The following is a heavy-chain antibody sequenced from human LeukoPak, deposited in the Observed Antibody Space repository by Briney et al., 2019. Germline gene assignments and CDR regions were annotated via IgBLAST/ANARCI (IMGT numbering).Heavy chain of an antibody. D-gene: IGHD2-8*01. CDR3: ARQYSLYGAFDI. J-gene: IGHJ3*02. CDR2: ISGTSSYI. CDR1: GFTFSTYS. Sequence: GGSLRLSCAASGFTFSTYSMNWVRQAPGKGLEWVSSISGTSSYIYYADSVKGRFTISRDNAKNSLSLQMNSLRAEDTAVYYCARQYSLYGAFDIWGQGTMVTVSP. V-gene: IGHV3-21*01.